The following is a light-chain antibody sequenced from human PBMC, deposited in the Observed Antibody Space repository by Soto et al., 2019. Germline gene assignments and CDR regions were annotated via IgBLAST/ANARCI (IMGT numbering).Light chain of an antibody. V-gene: IGKV1-39*01. CDR1: QSISTF. CDR2: AAT. CDR3: QQSYSTPPRT. Sequence: DIQMTQSPLSLSASVGDRVSITCRASQSISTFLNWYQQTPGRAPKLLIYAATTLQRGVPSRFSGSGSGTDFTLTISSLQPEDFATYYCQQSYSTPPRTFGQGTKVDIK. J-gene: IGKJ1*01.